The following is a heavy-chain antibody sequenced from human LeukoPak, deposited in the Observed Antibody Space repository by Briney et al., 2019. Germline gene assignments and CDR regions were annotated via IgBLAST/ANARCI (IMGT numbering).Heavy chain of an antibody. V-gene: IGHV4-34*01. D-gene: IGHD1-7*01. CDR1: GGSISDYY. Sequence: SETLSLTCAVYGGSISDYYWSWIRQPPGKGLEWIGEINDSGRTNYNPSLKSRVTISVDTPKKQFSLKLSSVTAADTAVYYCARDNWNYGSSMDVWGQGTTVTVSS. CDR3: ARDNWNYGSSMDV. J-gene: IGHJ6*02. CDR2: INDSGRT.